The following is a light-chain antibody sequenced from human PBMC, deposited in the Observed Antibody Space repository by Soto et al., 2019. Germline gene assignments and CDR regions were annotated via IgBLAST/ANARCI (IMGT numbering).Light chain of an antibody. Sequence: QSVLTQPPSVSAAPGQAVTISCSGSTSNIGHNEVAWYQQLPGTAPKLLLYENNKRPSGIPDRFSGSKSGTSATLGITGLQTGDEADYYCGAWDTSLNGGLFGGGTKLTVL. CDR3: GAWDTSLNGGL. CDR2: ENN. CDR1: TSNIGHNE. V-gene: IGLV1-51*02. J-gene: IGLJ2*01.